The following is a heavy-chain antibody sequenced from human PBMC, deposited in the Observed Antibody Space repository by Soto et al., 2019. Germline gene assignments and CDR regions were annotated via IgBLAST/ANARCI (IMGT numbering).Heavy chain of an antibody. Sequence: PGGSLRLSCAAAGFNFSTYWMYWVRQAPGKGLVWVAHINSDGSSTNYAEAVKGRFTFSRDNAKNTLYLQMNSLRAEDTAVYYCARISGSYFYGMDVWGQGTTVTVSS. CDR3: ARISGSYFYGMDV. J-gene: IGHJ6*02. CDR1: GFNFSTYW. D-gene: IGHD1-26*01. V-gene: IGHV3-74*01. CDR2: INSDGSST.